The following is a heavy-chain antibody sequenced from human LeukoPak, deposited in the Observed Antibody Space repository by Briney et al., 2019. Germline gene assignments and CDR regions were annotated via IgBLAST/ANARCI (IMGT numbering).Heavy chain of an antibody. D-gene: IGHD3-9*01. CDR2: ISGSGDST. CDR1: GFIFNNYA. Sequence: GGSLRLSCAASGFIFNNYAMNWVRQAPGKGLEWVSGISGSGDSTFYADSVKGRFTISRDNSKNTLDLQMNSLRAEDTAVYYCARDHDWVFDYWGQGTLVTVSS. CDR3: ARDHDWVFDY. J-gene: IGHJ4*02. V-gene: IGHV3-23*01.